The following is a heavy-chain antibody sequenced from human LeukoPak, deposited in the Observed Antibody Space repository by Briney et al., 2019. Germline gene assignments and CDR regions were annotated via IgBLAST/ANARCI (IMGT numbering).Heavy chain of an antibody. V-gene: IGHV3-23*01. CDR2: IGGGGFST. D-gene: IGHD6-19*01. CDR3: AKGFNSDWYFFDY. Sequence: PGGSLRLSCAASGFTFSSYAMSWVRQAPGKGLEWFSGIGGGGFSTNYADSVKGRFTISRDNSKNTLYMQMNSLRADDTAVYYCAKGFNSDWYFFDYWGQGTLVTVSS. CDR1: GFTFSSYA. J-gene: IGHJ4*02.